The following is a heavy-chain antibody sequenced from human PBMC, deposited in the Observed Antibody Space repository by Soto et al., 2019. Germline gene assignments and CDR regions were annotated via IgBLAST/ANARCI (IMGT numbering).Heavy chain of an antibody. CDR2: INPNSGGT. CDR3: VKDSPIGSVFSGHDDIDS. CDR1: GYTFTGYY. J-gene: IGHJ4*02. D-gene: IGHD5-12*01. Sequence: ASVKVSCKASGYTFTGYYMHWVRQAPGQGLEWMGWINPNSGGTNYAQKFQGWVTMARDTSTTTAYMEVSSLRPEDTAMYYCVKDSPIGSVFSGHDDIDSCGQGTPVTVSS. V-gene: IGHV1-2*04.